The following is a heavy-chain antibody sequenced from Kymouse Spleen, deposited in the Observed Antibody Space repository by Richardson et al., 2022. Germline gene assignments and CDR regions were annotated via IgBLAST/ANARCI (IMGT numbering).Heavy chain of an antibody. V-gene: IGHV4-34*01. J-gene: IGHJ6*02. CDR3: ASLIAAAGDYYYGMDV. CDR2: INHSGST. CDR1: GGSFSGYY. D-gene: IGHD6-13*01. Sequence: QVQLQQWGAGLLKPSETLSLTCAVYGGSFSGYYWSWIRQPPGKGLEWIGEINHSGSTNYNPSLKSRVTISVDTSKNQFSLKLSSVTAADTAVYYCASLIAAAGDYYYGMDVWGQGTTVTVSS.